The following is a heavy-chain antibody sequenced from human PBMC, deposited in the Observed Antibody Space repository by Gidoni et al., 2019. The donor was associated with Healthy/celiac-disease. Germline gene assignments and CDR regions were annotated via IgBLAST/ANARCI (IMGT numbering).Heavy chain of an antibody. D-gene: IGHD2-2*02. CDR3: AKDGVYCSSTSCYTETYYYYMDV. J-gene: IGHJ6*03. CDR2: ISYDGSNK. Sequence: QVQLVESGGGVVQPGRSLRLSCAASGFTFSSYGMHWVRQAQGKGLEWVAVISYDGSNKYYADSVKGRFTISRDNSKNTLYLQMNSLRAEDTAVYYCAKDGVYCSSTSCYTETYYYYMDVWGKGTTVTVSS. V-gene: IGHV3-30*18. CDR1: GFTFSSYG.